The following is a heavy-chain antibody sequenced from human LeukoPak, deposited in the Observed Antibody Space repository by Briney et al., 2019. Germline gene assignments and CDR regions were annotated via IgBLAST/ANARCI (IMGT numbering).Heavy chain of an antibody. CDR1: GGSISSGGYS. J-gene: IGHJ6*03. CDR3: ASGGYCSSTSCFALYYYMDV. D-gene: IGHD2-2*01. CDR2: IYHSGST. Sequence: SETLSLTCAVSGGSISSGGYSWSWIRQPPGKGLEWIGYIYHSGSTYYNPSLKSRVTISVDTSKNQFSLKLSSVTAADTAVYYCASGGYCSSTSCFALYYYMDVWGKGTTVTVSS. V-gene: IGHV4-30-2*01.